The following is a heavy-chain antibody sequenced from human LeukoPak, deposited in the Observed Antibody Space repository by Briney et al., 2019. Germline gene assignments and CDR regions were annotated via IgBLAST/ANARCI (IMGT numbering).Heavy chain of an antibody. Sequence: SQTLSLTCTVSGGSISSGDYYWSWIRQPPGKGLEWFGYIYYSGSTYYNPSLKSRVTISVDTSKNQFSLKLSSVTAADTAVYYCARGDSSSWYSPRWFDPWGQGTLVTVSS. CDR2: IYYSGST. J-gene: IGHJ5*02. V-gene: IGHV4-30-4*01. CDR1: GGSISSGDYY. CDR3: ARGDSSSWYSPRWFDP. D-gene: IGHD6-13*01.